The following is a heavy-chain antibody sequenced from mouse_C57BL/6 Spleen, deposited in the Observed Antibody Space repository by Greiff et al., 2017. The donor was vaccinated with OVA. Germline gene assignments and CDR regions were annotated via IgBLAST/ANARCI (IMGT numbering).Heavy chain of an antibody. Sequence: EVQVVESGGGLVQPGGSMKLSCAASGFTFSDAWMDWVRQSPEKGLEWVAEIRNKANNHATYYAESVKGRFTISRDDSKSSVYLQMNSLRAEDTGIYYCTRDYDYDWFAYWGQGTLVTVSA. CDR1: GFTFSDAW. CDR3: TRDYDYDWFAY. V-gene: IGHV6-6*01. D-gene: IGHD2-4*01. J-gene: IGHJ3*01. CDR2: IRNKANNHAT.